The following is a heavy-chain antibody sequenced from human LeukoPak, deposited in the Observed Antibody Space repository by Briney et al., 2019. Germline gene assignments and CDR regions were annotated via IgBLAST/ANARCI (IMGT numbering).Heavy chain of an antibody. Sequence: GGSLRLSCAASGFTFSSYWMSWVRQAPGKGLEWVANIKQDGSEKYCVDSVKGRFTISIDNAKNSLYLQMNSLRAEDTAVYYCARDREAVADYYFDYWGQGTLVTASS. CDR1: GFTFSSYW. CDR2: IKQDGSEK. J-gene: IGHJ4*02. V-gene: IGHV3-7*01. CDR3: ARDREAVADYYFDY. D-gene: IGHD6-19*01.